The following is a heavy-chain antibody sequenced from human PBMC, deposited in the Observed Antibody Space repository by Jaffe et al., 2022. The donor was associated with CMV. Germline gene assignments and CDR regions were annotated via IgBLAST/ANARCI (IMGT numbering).Heavy chain of an antibody. CDR1: GGSFSGYY. D-gene: IGHD3-10*01. J-gene: IGHJ3*02. CDR3: ARGISFGELLYRADAFDI. V-gene: IGHV4-34*01. Sequence: QVQLQQWGAGLLKPSETLSLTCAVYGGSFSGYYWSWIRQPPGKGLEWIGEINHSGSTNYNPSLKSRVTISVDTSKNQFSLKLSSVTAADTAVYYCARGISFGELLYRADAFDIWGQGTMVTVSS. CDR2: INHSGST.